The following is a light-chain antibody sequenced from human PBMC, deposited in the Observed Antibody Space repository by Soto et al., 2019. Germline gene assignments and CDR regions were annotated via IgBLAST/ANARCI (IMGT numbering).Light chain of an antibody. V-gene: IGKV3-15*01. Sequence: EIVMTQSPATLSVSPGERATLSCRASQSVSSNLAWYQQKPGQAPRLLIYGASTRATGIPARFSGSGSGTEFTPPIRSLPSEDFAVYYCQQYNDWPRTFG. CDR1: QSVSSN. CDR2: GAS. CDR3: QQYNDWPRT. J-gene: IGKJ4*02.